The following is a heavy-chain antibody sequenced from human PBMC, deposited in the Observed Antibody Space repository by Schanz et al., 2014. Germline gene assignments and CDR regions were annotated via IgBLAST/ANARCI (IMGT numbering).Heavy chain of an antibody. D-gene: IGHD2-2*02. Sequence: EVQLVESGGGLVQPGGSLRLSCATSRLTFGNYWMSWVRQAPGKGLEWVANINQDGSQKYYVGSVKSRFTISRDNAKDSLYLQMTSLRAEDTAVYYCATQYCSGTTCYTDSWDHWGQGTLVTVSS. CDR2: INQDGSQK. CDR1: RLTFGNYW. J-gene: IGHJ4*01. CDR3: ATQYCSGTTCYTDSWDH. V-gene: IGHV3-7*01.